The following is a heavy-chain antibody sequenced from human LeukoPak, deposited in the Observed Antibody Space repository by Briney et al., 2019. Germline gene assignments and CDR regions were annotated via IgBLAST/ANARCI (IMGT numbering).Heavy chain of an antibody. V-gene: IGHV3-23*01. J-gene: IGHJ4*02. CDR3: AKGRGSPYYFEY. Sequence: TGGSLRLSCAASGFTFSSFAMTWVRQAPGKGLEWVSAISGSGASTYYADSVKGRFTISRDNSKNTLYLQMNSLRAEDPAVYYCAKGRGSPYYFEYWGQGTLVTVSS. CDR2: ISGSGAST. D-gene: IGHD1-26*01. CDR1: GFTFSSFA.